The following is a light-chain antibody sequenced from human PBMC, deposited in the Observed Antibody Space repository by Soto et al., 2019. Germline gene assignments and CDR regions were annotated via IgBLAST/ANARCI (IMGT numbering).Light chain of an antibody. CDR3: QQYGRT. Sequence: EIVLTQSPATLSLSPGERATLSCRASQSVSSYLAWYQQKPGQAPRLLIYGASSGATGIPDRFSGSGSGTDFTLTISRLEPEDFAVYYCQQYGRTFGQGTKVDIK. CDR1: QSVSSY. CDR2: GAS. J-gene: IGKJ1*01. V-gene: IGKV3-20*01.